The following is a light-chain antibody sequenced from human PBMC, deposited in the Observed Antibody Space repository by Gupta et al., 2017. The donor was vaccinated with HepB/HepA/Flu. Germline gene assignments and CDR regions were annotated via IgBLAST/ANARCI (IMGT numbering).Light chain of an antibody. J-gene: IGKJ1*01. Sequence: AIQMNQSPSSLSASVGDRVTITCRASQGIRNDLGWYQQKPGKAPKLLIHAASSLQSGVPSRFSGSGSGTDFTLTISSLQPEDFATYYCRQEDNTPRTFGQGTKVEIK. CDR3: RQEDNTPRT. CDR1: QGIRND. CDR2: AAS. V-gene: IGKV1-6*01.